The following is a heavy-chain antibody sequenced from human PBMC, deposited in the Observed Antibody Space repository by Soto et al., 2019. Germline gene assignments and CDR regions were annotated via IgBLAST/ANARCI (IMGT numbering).Heavy chain of an antibody. CDR1: GFTFSSYS. D-gene: IGHD6-13*01. Sequence: AGSLRLSCAASGFTFSSYSMNWVRQAPGKGLEWVSYISSSSSTIYYADSVKGRFTISRDNSKNTMYLQMNSLRAEDTAVYYCAKDPLRIAAAGRFMADAFDIWGQGKMVTVSS. J-gene: IGHJ3*02. V-gene: IGHV3-48*01. CDR3: AKDPLRIAAAGRFMADAFDI. CDR2: ISSSSSTI.